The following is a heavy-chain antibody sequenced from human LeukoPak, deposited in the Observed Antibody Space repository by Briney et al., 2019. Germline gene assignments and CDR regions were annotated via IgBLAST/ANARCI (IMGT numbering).Heavy chain of an antibody. J-gene: IGHJ4*02. Sequence: APVKVSCKVPGYTLTELSMHWVRQAPGKGLEWMGGFDPEDGETIYAQKFQGRVTMTEDTSTDTAYMELSSLRSEDTAVYYCATIAPPYGSGSYVDYWGQGTLVTVSS. D-gene: IGHD3-10*01. CDR1: GYTLTELS. CDR2: FDPEDGET. V-gene: IGHV1-24*01. CDR3: ATIAPPYGSGSYVDY.